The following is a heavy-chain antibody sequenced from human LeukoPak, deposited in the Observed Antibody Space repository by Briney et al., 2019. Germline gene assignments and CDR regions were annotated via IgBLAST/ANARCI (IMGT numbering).Heavy chain of an antibody. CDR1: GFTFSSYG. J-gene: IGHJ6*02. CDR2: IWYDGSNK. CDR3: ARGSRFGIVVVVAAGGMDV. V-gene: IGHV3-33*01. D-gene: IGHD2-15*01. Sequence: PGRSLRLSRAASGFTFSSYGMHWVRQAPGKGLEWVAVIWYDGSNKYYADSVKGRFTISRDNSKNTLYLQMNSLRAEDTAVYYCARGSRFGIVVVVAAGGMDVWGQGTTVTVSS.